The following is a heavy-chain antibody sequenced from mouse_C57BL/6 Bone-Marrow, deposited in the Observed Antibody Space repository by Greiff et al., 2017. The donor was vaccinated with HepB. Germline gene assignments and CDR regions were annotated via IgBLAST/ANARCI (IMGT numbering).Heavy chain of an antibody. V-gene: IGHV1-69*01. D-gene: IGHD2-5*01. CDR3: AYYSNYEAY. CDR1: GYTFTSYW. Sequence: QVQLKQSGAELVMPGASVKLSCKASGYTFTSYWMHWVKQRPGQGLEWIGEIDPSDSYTNYNQKFKGKSTLTVDKSSSTAYMQLSSLTSEDSAVYYCAYYSNYEAYWGQGTLVTVSA. J-gene: IGHJ3*01. CDR2: IDPSDSYT.